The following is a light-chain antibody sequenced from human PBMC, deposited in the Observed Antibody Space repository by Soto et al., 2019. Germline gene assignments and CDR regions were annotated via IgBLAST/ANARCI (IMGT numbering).Light chain of an antibody. V-gene: IGKV1-39*01. J-gene: IGKJ1*01. CDR2: AAS. CDR1: QSISSY. CDR3: QQSYSTPAA. Sequence: DIQMTQSPSSLSASVGDRVTITCRASQSISSYLNWYQQKPGKAPKLLIYAASSLQSGVPSRFSGSGSGTNFALPISSLQPEDFATYYCQQSYSTPAAFGRGTNVEIK.